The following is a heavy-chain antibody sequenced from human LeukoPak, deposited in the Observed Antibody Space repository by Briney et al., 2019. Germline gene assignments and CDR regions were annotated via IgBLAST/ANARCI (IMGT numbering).Heavy chain of an antibody. CDR2: INSDGSST. CDR3: AKRWELLVSSFDY. Sequence: GGSLRLSCAASGFTFSSYWMHWVRQAPGKGLVWVSRINSDGSSTSYADSVKGRFTISRDNAKNTLYLQMNTLRAEDTAVYYCAKRWELLVSSFDYWGQGTLVTVSS. D-gene: IGHD1-26*01. V-gene: IGHV3-74*01. J-gene: IGHJ4*02. CDR1: GFTFSSYW.